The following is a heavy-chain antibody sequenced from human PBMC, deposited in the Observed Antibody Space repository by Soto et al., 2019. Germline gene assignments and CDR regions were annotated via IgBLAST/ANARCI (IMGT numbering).Heavy chain of an antibody. J-gene: IGHJ6*02. CDR3: ARGTLWFGELLSYYYGMDV. CDR1: GGTFSSYA. D-gene: IGHD3-10*01. CDR2: IIPIFGTA. Sequence: EASVKVSCKASGGTFSSYAISWVRQAPGQGLEWMGGIIPIFGTANYAQKFQGRVTITADKSTSTAYMELSSLRSEDTAVYYCARGTLWFGELLSYYYGMDVWGQGTTVTVSS. V-gene: IGHV1-69*06.